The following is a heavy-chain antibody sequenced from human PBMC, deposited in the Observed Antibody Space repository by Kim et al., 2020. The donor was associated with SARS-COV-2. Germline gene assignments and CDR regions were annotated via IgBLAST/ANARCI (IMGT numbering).Heavy chain of an antibody. Sequence: GGSLRLSCVASGLTFSTQWMHWVRQAPGKGLVWVSRINGDGTYSKYADSVKGRFTISRDNAKNTLYLQMSGLRAEDTAVYYCVGIEGSNRLYNYYYMDVWGKGTTVTVSS. D-gene: IGHD3-10*01. CDR3: VGIEGSNRLYNYYYMDV. CDR1: GLTFSTQW. V-gene: IGHV3-74*01. J-gene: IGHJ6*03. CDR2: INGDGTYS.